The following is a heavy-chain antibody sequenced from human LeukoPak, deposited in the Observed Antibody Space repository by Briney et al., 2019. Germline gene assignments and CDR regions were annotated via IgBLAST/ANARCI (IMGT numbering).Heavy chain of an antibody. D-gene: IGHD3-9*01. CDR1: GFTFDDYA. CDR3: AKASSYDILTGYPY. J-gene: IGHJ4*02. CDR2: ISWNSGSI. V-gene: IGHV3-9*01. Sequence: PGGSLRLSCAASGFTFDDYAMHWVRQAPGKGLEWVSGISWNSGSIGYADSVKGRFTISRDNAKNSLYLQMNSLRAEDTALYYCAKASSYDILTGYPYWGQGTLVTVSS.